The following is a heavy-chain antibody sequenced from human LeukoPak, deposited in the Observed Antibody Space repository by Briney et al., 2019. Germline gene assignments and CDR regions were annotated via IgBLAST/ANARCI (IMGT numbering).Heavy chain of an antibody. CDR3: ARQKSYSSGWYHY. CDR2: INPNSGGT. CDR1: GYTFTGYY. Sequence: ASVKVSCKASGYTFTGYYMHWVRQAPGRGLEWIGWINPNSGGTNYAQKFQGRVTMTRDTSISTAYMELSRLRSDDTAVYYCARQKSYSSGWYHYWGQGTLVTVSS. D-gene: IGHD6-19*01. V-gene: IGHV1-2*02. J-gene: IGHJ4*02.